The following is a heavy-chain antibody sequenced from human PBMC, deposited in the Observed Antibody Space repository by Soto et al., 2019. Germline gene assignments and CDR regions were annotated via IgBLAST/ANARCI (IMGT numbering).Heavy chain of an antibody. Sequence: TLSLTCTVSGGSIYRSGYYWGWIRQPPGRGREWIGNIDYNGVTYSNPSLKSRVTISRDTSKNQFSLKLTSVTAADTALYYCGKVLVGATGHTDSDSWGPGTLVTV. J-gene: IGHJ4*02. CDR1: GGSIYRSGYY. D-gene: IGHD2-15*01. CDR2: IDYNGVT. CDR3: GKVLVGATGHTDSDS. V-gene: IGHV4-39*01.